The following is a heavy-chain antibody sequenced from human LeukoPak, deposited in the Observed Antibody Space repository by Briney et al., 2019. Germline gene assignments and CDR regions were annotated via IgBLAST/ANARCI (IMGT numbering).Heavy chain of an antibody. CDR3: ASVGTTTHAFDF. J-gene: IGHJ3*01. D-gene: IGHD1-26*01. Sequence: SQTLSLTCTVSGDSIPSGAYCLSWIRQHPGKGLEWLGHIYDSGSTYYNPSLMSRATISVDTSKNQLSLKLRFVTAADTAVYYCASVGTTTHAFDFWGQGTMVTVSS. V-gene: IGHV4-31*03. CDR2: IYDSGST. CDR1: GDSIPSGAYC.